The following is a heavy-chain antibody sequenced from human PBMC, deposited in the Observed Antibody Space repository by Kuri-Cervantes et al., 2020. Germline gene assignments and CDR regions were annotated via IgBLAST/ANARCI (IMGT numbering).Heavy chain of an antibody. V-gene: IGHV4-61*02. J-gene: IGHJ6*02. CDR3: AKDLHHSMIQLWSDYYYGMDV. CDR1: GGSINSGGYY. CDR2: IYTSGST. D-gene: IGHD5-18*01. Sequence: SETLSLTCAVSGGSINSGGYYWSWIRQPAGKGLEWIGRIYTSGSTNYNPSLKSRVTMSVDTSKNQFSLKLSSVTAADTAVYYCAKDLHHSMIQLWSDYYYGMDVWGQGTTVTVSS.